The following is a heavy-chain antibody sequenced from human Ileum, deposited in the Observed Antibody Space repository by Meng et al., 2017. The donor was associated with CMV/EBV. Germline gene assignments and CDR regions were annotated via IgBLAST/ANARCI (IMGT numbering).Heavy chain of an antibody. CDR3: SRGFGSGD. D-gene: IGHD3-10*01. J-gene: IGHJ4*02. CDR1: GYIFSHFD. V-gene: IGHV1-8*02. CDR2: VTPSTGNI. Sequence: ASVKVSCKASGYIFSHFDIHWVRQATGRGLEWMGRVTPSTGNIGYARQFQGRVSITANTSITTAYLELNSLTFDDSAVYFCSRGFGSGDWGQGTLVTVSS.